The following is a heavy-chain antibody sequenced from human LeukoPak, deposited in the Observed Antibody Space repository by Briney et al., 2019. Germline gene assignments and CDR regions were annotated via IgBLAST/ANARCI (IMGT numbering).Heavy chain of an antibody. D-gene: IGHD3-10*01. Sequence: SETLSLTCTVSGGSISSYYWSWIRQPPGKGLEWIGYIYYSGSTNYNPSLKSRVTISVDTSKNQFSLKLSSVTAADTAVYYCAREGGGFGELLYAFDIWGQGTMVTVSS. V-gene: IGHV4-59*01. CDR3: AREGGGFGELLYAFDI. CDR2: IYYSGST. J-gene: IGHJ3*02. CDR1: GGSISSYY.